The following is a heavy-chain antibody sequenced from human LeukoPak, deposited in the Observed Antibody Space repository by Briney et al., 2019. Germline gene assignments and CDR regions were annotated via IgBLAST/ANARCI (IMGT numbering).Heavy chain of an antibody. D-gene: IGHD4-17*01. CDR3: ARAGSTGSVDY. V-gene: IGHV3-7*01. CDR2: MNQDGSEN. J-gene: IGHJ4*02. CDR1: GFTFSSYA. Sequence: GGSLRLSCAASGFTFSSYAMSWVRQAPGKGLEWVAIMNQDGSENYYVDSVRGRFTISRDNAKNSLYLQMNSLRAEDTAAYYCARAGSTGSVDYWGQGTLVTVSS.